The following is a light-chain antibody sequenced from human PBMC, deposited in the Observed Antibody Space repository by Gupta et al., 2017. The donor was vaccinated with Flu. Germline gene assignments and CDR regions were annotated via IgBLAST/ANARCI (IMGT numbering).Light chain of an antibody. CDR3: CSYAGSSTVV. CDR1: SSDVGTYDL. J-gene: IGLJ2*01. V-gene: IGLV2-23*02. Sequence: GQSIAISCTGTSSDVGTYDLVSWYQQHPGKAPKLMIFEVTKRPSGVSNRFSGSKSGNTASLTISGLQAEDEADYYCCSYAGSSTVVFGGGT. CDR2: EVT.